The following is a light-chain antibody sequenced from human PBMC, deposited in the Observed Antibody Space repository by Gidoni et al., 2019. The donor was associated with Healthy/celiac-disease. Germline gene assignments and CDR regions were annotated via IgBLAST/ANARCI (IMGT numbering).Light chain of an antibody. J-gene: IGKJ1*01. Sequence: DDQMTQSPSSLSASVGDRVTITCRASQSISSYLNWYQQKPGKAPKLLIYAASTLQSGVPSRFSGSGSGTDFTLTISSLQPEDFATYYCQQFYITPWTFGQGTKVEIK. CDR1: QSISSY. CDR3: QQFYITPWT. V-gene: IGKV1-39*01. CDR2: AAS.